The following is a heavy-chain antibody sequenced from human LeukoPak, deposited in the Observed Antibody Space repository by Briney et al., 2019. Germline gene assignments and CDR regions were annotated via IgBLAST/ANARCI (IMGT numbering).Heavy chain of an antibody. V-gene: IGHV3-7*01. CDR3: ARVSPNTVTTLQYFDY. CDR2: IKQDGNEK. J-gene: IGHJ4*02. D-gene: IGHD4-17*01. CDR1: GFSFSTYW. Sequence: GGSLRLSCAASGFSFSTYWMSWVRQAPGKGLEWVANIKQDGNEKYYVDSVKGRFTISRDNAKNSLYLQINSLRAEDTAVYYCARVSPNTVTTLQYFDYWGQGTLVTVSS.